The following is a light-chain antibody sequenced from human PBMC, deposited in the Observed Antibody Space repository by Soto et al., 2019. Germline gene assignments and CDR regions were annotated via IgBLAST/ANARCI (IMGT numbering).Light chain of an antibody. V-gene: IGKV3-20*01. CDR1: QSVVTNS. CDR2: GAS. CDR3: EQYGSSPLT. Sequence: EIVLTQSPGILSLSPGERATLSCRASQSVVTNSLAWYQQKPGQAPRLIIYGASNRATGIPDRFSGRGSGTDFTLTVSRLEPEDFAVYYCEQYGSSPLTFGGGTKV. J-gene: IGKJ4*01.